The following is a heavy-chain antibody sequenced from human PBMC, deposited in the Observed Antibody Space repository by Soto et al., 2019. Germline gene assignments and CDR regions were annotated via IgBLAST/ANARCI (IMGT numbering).Heavy chain of an antibody. CDR2: IYYSGST. D-gene: IGHD3-22*01. Sequence: DTLSLTCTVSGGSVSSSSYYWGWIRQPPGKGLEWIGSIYYSGSTYYNPSLKSRVTISVDTSKNQFSLKLSSVTAADTAVYYCARSVVTMIVVAGDWFDPWGQGTLVTVSS. CDR1: GGSVSSSSYY. J-gene: IGHJ5*01. CDR3: ARSVVTMIVVAGDWFDP. V-gene: IGHV4-39*01.